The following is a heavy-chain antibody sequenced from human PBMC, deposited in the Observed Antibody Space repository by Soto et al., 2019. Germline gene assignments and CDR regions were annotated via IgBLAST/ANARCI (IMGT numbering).Heavy chain of an antibody. D-gene: IGHD3-10*01. CDR1: GYTFTGYY. V-gene: IGHV1-2*04. J-gene: IGHJ6*02. CDR2: INPNSGGT. Sequence: GASVKVSCKASGYTFTGYYMHWVRQAPGQGLEWMGWINPNSGGTNYAQKFQGWVTMTRDTSISTAYMELSRLRSDDTAVYYCAREPTYITMVRSQGGSYGMDVWGQGTTVTVSS. CDR3: AREPTYITMVRSQGGSYGMDV.